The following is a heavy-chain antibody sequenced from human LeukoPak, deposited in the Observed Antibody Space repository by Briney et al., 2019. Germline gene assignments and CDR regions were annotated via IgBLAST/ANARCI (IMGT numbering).Heavy chain of an antibody. CDR1: GDSLSSGSVT. J-gene: IGHJ6*02. CDR2: TYYRSKWYN. CDR3: ARDDVGPTTGDNYYYGMDV. V-gene: IGHV6-1*01. D-gene: IGHD1-26*01. Sequence: SQTLSLTCAISGDSLSSGSVTWNWIRQSPSRGLEWLGRTYYRSKWYNDYAVSVKSRITINPDTSKNQFSLQLNSVTPEDTAVYYCARDDVGPTTGDNYYYGMDVWGQGTTVTVSS.